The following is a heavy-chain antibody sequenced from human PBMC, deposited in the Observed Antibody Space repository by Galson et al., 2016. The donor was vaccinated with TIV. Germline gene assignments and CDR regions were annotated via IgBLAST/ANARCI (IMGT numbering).Heavy chain of an antibody. V-gene: IGHV1-2*06. CDR1: RYTFTGYY. Sequence: SVKVSCKASRYTFTGYYLHWVRQAPGQGLEWLGRINPDSGATNYAQNFQGRVTMTRDTSISTVYMELSRLRSDDTAVYYCARAEFGGVIGTIYYYYYYMDVWGNGTTVTVSS. D-gene: IGHD3-16*02. CDR2: INPDSGAT. J-gene: IGHJ6*03. CDR3: ARAEFGGVIGTIYYYYYYMDV.